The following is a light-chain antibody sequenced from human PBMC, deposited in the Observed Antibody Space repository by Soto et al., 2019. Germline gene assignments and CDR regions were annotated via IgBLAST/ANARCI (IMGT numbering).Light chain of an antibody. Sequence: QSALTQPPSASGTPGQRVTISCSGSSSNIGSNYVYWYQQLPGTAPKLLIYSNNQRPSGVPDRFSGSKSGTSASLAISGLRSEDEADYYCAAWDDSLSGNYVFGTGTKLTVL. J-gene: IGLJ1*01. CDR2: SNN. V-gene: IGLV1-47*02. CDR3: AAWDDSLSGNYV. CDR1: SSNIGSNY.